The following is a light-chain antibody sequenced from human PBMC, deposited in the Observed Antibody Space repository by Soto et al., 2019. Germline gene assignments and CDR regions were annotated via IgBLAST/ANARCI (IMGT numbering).Light chain of an antibody. Sequence: LTQSPSFLSASVGDRVTITCRASQGIRSYLAWYQQKPGQAPRLLMYGISRRATGIPDRFSGSGSGTDFTLTITRLEPEDFAVYYCQQYVTSSPRTFGQGTKVEIK. CDR1: QGIRSY. CDR2: GIS. CDR3: QQYVTSSPRT. J-gene: IGKJ1*01. V-gene: IGKV3-20*01.